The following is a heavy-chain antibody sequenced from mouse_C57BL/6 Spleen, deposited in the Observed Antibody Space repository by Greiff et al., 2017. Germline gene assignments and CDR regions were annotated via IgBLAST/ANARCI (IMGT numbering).Heavy chain of an antibody. V-gene: IGHV1-15*01. CDR2: IDPETGGT. J-gene: IGHJ1*03. D-gene: IGHD2-5*01. CDR1: GYTFTDYE. Sequence: VQLQQSGAELVRPGASVTLSCKASGYTFTDYEMHWVKQTPVHGLEWIGAIDPETGGTAYNQKFKGKAILTADKSSRTAFIGFRRLTSVKSAVYYFTRRDSNYPWWYFDVWGTGTTVTVSS. CDR3: TRRDSNYPWWYFDV.